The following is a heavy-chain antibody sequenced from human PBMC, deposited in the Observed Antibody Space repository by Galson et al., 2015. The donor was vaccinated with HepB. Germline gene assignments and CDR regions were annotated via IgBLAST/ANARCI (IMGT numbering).Heavy chain of an antibody. D-gene: IGHD1-26*01. J-gene: IGHJ3*02. CDR3: AKGRSGTFYDAFDI. Sequence: SLRLSCAAFGLTLSSYAMSWVRQAPGKGLEWVSAISYSGGYTYYADSVKGRFTISRDNSNDMLYLQMISLRAEDTAVYYCAKGRSGTFYDAFDIWGQGTMVTVSS. CDR2: ISYSGGYT. V-gene: IGHV3-23*01. CDR1: GLTLSSYA.